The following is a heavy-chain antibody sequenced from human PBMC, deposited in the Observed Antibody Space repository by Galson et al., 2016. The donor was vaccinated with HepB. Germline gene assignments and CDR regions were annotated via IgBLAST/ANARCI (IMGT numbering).Heavy chain of an antibody. D-gene: IGHD3-10*01. J-gene: IGHJ4*02. CDR3: ARRRGSGSHDY. V-gene: IGHV3-7*05. CDR2: IKQDGSEE. Sequence: LRLSCAASGFTLRSYWMSWVRQAPGKGLEWVANIKQDGSEEYYVDSVKGRFTISRDNAKNSLYLQMNSLRAEDTAVYYCARRRGSGSHDYWGQGTLVTVSS. CDR1: GFTLRSYW.